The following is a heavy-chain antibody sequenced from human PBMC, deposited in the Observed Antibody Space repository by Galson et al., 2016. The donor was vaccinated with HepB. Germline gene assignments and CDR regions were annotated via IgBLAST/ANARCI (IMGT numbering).Heavy chain of an antibody. Sequence: SLRLSCAASGFIFSSYAMHWVRQAPGKGLEWLADISYDGSNIYSADSVKSRFTISRDNSKNMVHLQLNSLRVEDTALYYCAKGHSGSDYDTAFDVWGQGTMVTVSS. CDR2: ISYDGSNI. V-gene: IGHV3-30*18. D-gene: IGHD1-26*01. CDR3: AKGHSGSDYDTAFDV. CDR1: GFIFSSYA. J-gene: IGHJ3*01.